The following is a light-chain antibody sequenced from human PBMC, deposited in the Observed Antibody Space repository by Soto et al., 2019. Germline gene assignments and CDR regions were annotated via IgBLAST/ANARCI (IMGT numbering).Light chain of an antibody. Sequence: DIQMTQSPASLSASIGDRVTITCRASQGISNYLAWYQQKPGERPNLLIYAASALQPGVPSRFSGSGSGTDFTLNISSLQPEDIATYYCQKYNGDFWAFGQGTKVEI. CDR1: QGISNY. J-gene: IGKJ1*01. CDR2: AAS. V-gene: IGKV1-27*01. CDR3: QKYNGDFWA.